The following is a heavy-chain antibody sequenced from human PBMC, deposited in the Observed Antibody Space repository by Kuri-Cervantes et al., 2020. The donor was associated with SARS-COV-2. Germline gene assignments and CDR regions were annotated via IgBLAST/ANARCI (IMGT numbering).Heavy chain of an antibody. Sequence: WGSLTLSSTVSGGSIRSSSYYWGWIRQPPGKGLEWIGSIYYSGSTCYNLSLKSRVTISVDTSKNQFSLKLSSVTAADTAVYYCKYSGSYHYYFDYWGQGTLVTVSS. CDR2: IYYSGST. CDR3: KYSGSYHYYFDY. J-gene: IGHJ4*02. D-gene: IGHD1-26*01. CDR1: GGSIRSSSYY. V-gene: IGHV4-39*01.